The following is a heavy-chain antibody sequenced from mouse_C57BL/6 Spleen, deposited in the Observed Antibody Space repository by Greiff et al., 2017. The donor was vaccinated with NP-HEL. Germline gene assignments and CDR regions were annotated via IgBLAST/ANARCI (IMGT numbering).Heavy chain of an antibody. D-gene: IGHD2-1*01. CDR1: GYAFTNYL. J-gene: IGHJ2*01. CDR2: INPGSGGT. CDR3: ARRGIYYGNSFDY. Sequence: QVQLQQSGAELVRPGTSVKVSCKASGYAFTNYLIEWVKQRPGQGLEWIGVINPGSGGTNNNENFKGKATLTADKSSSTAYMHLSSLTTEDSSVYFCARRGIYYGNSFDYWGQGTTLTVSS. V-gene: IGHV1-54*01.